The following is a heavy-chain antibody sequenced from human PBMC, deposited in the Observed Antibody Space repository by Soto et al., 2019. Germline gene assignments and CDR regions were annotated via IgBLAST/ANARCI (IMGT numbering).Heavy chain of an antibody. J-gene: IGHJ5*02. Sequence: SETLSLTCAVSGCSIRSGNYYWSWIRQSPGKGLEWIGYIYSTGSSYYNPSLRSRVSMSVDTSKNQFSLNLSSVTAADTAVYFCARDGIQLWSPGRDRFDPWGQGTLVTVSS. CDR3: ARDGIQLWSPGRDRFDP. CDR2: IYSTGSS. V-gene: IGHV4-30-4*01. D-gene: IGHD5-18*01. CDR1: GCSIRSGNYY.